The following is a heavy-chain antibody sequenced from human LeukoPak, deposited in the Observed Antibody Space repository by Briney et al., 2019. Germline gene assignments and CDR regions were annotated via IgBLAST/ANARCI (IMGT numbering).Heavy chain of an antibody. Sequence: GGSLRLSSAASGFTFSSYEMNWVRRAPGKGLEWVSYISSSGSTIYYADSVKGRFTITRDNAKNSLYLQMNSLRAEDTAVYYCAKLNMVRGVKSNYWGQGTLVTVSS. V-gene: IGHV3-48*03. J-gene: IGHJ4*02. CDR1: GFTFSSYE. CDR3: AKLNMVRGVKSNY. CDR2: ISSSGSTI. D-gene: IGHD3-10*01.